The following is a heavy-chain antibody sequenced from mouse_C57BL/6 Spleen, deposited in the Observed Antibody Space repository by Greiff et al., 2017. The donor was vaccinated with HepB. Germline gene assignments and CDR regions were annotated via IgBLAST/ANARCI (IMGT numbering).Heavy chain of an antibody. D-gene: IGHD2-4*01. CDR2: IDPEDGDT. CDR3: TYDYERGVDY. CDR1: GFNIKDYY. Sequence: EVKLQQSGAELVRPGASVKLSCTASGFNIKDYYMHWVKQRPEQGLEWIGRIDPEDGDTEYAPKFQGKATMTADTSSNTAYLQLSSLTSEDTAVYYCTYDYERGVDYWGQGTTLTVSS. J-gene: IGHJ2*01. V-gene: IGHV14-1*01.